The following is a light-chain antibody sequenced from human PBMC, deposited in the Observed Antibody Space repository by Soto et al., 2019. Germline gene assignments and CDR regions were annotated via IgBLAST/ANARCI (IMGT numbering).Light chain of an antibody. V-gene: IGKV3-11*01. CDR2: DAS. Sequence: EIVLTQSPATLSLSPGERATLSCRASQSVSRYLAWYQQKPGQAPRLLIYDASSRAIGIPARFSGSGSGTDCTLTISILEPEDFAVYYCQQRSNWPPGYTFGQGTKLEI. J-gene: IGKJ2*01. CDR1: QSVSRY. CDR3: QQRSNWPPGYT.